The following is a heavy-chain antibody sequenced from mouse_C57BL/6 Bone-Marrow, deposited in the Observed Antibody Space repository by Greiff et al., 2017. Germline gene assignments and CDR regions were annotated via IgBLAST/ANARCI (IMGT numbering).Heavy chain of an antibody. J-gene: IGHJ3*01. Sequence: DVKLVESGGGLVQPGESLKLSCESNEYEFPSHDMSWVRKTPEKRLELVAAINSDGGSTYYPDTMERRFIISRDNTKKTLYLQMSSLRSEDTALYYCATRGDDYDWFAYWGEGTLVTVSA. CDR3: ATRGDDYDWFAY. CDR1: EYEFPSHD. CDR2: INSDGGST. V-gene: IGHV5-2*01. D-gene: IGHD2-4*01.